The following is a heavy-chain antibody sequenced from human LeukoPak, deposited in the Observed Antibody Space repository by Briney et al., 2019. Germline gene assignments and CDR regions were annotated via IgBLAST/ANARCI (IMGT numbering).Heavy chain of an antibody. D-gene: IGHD3-10*01. V-gene: IGHV1-18*04. CDR1: VYTFTGYG. CDR3: ARDCYGTGSYDY. J-gene: IGHJ4*02. CDR2: SSDYNGHK. Sequence: AASVKVSCKASVYTFTGYGISWVRQAPGQGLEWMGWSSDYNGHKNYAQRLQGRVTMTTDTSTNIAYIELRSLIPDDTAVYYCARDCYGTGSYDYWGQGTLVAVSS.